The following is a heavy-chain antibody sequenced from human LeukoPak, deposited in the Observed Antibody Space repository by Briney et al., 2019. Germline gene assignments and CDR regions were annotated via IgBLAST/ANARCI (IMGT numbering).Heavy chain of an antibody. J-gene: IGHJ6*03. CDR1: GGSFSGYY. CDR2: INHSGST. V-gene: IGHV4-34*01. CDR3: ARHFCSGGSCINYHMDV. D-gene: IGHD2-15*01. Sequence: SETLSLTCAVYGGSFSGYYWSWIRQPQGKGLEWIGEINHSGSTNYNPSLKSRVTIAVDTSKNQFSLKLSSVTAADTAVYYCARHFCSGGSCINYHMDVGGKGTTVTISS.